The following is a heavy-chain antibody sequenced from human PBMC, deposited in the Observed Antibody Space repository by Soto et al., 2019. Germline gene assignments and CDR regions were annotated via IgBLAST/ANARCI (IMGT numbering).Heavy chain of an antibody. D-gene: IGHD6-6*01. CDR3: AREPTGSQLDYDF. V-gene: IGHV3-30*17. CDR2: VSDDGIEQ. J-gene: IGHJ4*01. CDR1: GLRLRYAL. Sequence: GGSIALVCSASGLRLRYALRHGDRSTPVKGLEYVAAVSDDGIEQYYADSVRGRFTISRDISKNTVYLQLDSLTTGDTAVYYCAREPTGSQLDYDFWGHGAAVNGSS.